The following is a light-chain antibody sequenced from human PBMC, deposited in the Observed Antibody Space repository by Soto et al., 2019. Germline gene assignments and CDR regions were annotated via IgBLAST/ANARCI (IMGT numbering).Light chain of an antibody. V-gene: IGKV3-11*01. CDR3: QQRFSWPPT. Sequence: EIGLTQSPATLSLSPGDRATLSCRASQSVSRYLAWYQQKPGQAPRLLIHDTSTRATGVPDTFSGSGSGTEFTLTISSLEPEDSAMYYCQQRFSWPPTFGGGTHDEIK. CDR1: QSVSRY. CDR2: DTS. J-gene: IGKJ4*01.